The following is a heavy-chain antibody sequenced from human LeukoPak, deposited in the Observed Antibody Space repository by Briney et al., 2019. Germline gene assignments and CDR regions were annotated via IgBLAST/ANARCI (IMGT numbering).Heavy chain of an antibody. J-gene: IGHJ4*02. CDR2: ISSSGSAI. CDR3: ARGGSLGY. CDR1: GFTFSSYE. D-gene: IGHD6-19*01. V-gene: IGHV3-48*03. Sequence: PGGSLSLSCAASGFTFSSYEMNWVRQAPGKGLEWVSKISSSGSAIYYADSVKGRFTISRDNAKSTLYLQMNSLRVEDTAVYYCARGGSLGYWGQGTLVPVSS.